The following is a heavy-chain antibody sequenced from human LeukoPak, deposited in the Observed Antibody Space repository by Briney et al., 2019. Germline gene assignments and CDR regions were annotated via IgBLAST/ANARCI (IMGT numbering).Heavy chain of an antibody. V-gene: IGHV4-4*07. CDR1: GGSIRNYF. Sequence: SETLSLTCSVSGGSIRNYFWSWIRQPAGKGLEWIGRIYTSGSIDYKPSLRSRVTMSVDTSRNQFSLKLTSVTAADTAVYYCVRESKTHDGSGYYHDYWGQGTLVTVSS. D-gene: IGHD3-22*01. CDR2: IYTSGSI. CDR3: VRESKTHDGSGYYHDY. J-gene: IGHJ4*02.